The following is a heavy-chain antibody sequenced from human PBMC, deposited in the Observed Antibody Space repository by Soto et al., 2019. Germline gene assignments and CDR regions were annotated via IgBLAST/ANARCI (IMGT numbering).Heavy chain of an antibody. CDR2: IYYSGST. CDR1: GGSISSYY. CDR3: ARHEEGFDAFDI. Sequence: SETLSLTCTVSGGSISSYYWSWIRQPPEKGLEWIGYIYYSGSTNKNPSLKSRVTISVDTSKNQFSLTLCSVTAADTAVYYCARHEEGFDAFDIWGQGTMVTVSS. V-gene: IGHV4-59*08. J-gene: IGHJ3*02.